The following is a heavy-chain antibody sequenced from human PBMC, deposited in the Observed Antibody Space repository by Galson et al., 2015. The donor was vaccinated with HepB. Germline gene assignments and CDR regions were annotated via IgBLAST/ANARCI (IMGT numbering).Heavy chain of an antibody. V-gene: IGHV4-39*01. CDR1: GGSISSSSYY. D-gene: IGHD6-13*01. CDR3: ARRAYVSSWYLAFDI. CDR2: IYYSGST. J-gene: IGHJ3*02. Sequence: TLSLTCTVSGGSISSSSYYWGWIRQPPGTGLEWIGSIYYSGSTYYNPSLKSRVTISVDTSKNQFSLKLSSVTAADTAVYYCARRAYVSSWYLAFDIWGQGTMVTVSS.